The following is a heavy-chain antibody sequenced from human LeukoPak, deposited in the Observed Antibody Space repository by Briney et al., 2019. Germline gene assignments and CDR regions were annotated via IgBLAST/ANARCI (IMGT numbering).Heavy chain of an antibody. CDR2: ISWNSGSI. CDR1: GFTFDDYA. D-gene: IGHD2-15*01. Sequence: GGSLRLSCAASGFTFDDYAMHWVRQAPGKGLEWVSGISWNSGSIGYADSVKGRFTISRDNAKNSLYLQMNGLRAEDTAVYYCARHCSGGSCYFLDYWGQGTLVTVSS. J-gene: IGHJ4*02. CDR3: ARHCSGGSCYFLDY. V-gene: IGHV3-9*01.